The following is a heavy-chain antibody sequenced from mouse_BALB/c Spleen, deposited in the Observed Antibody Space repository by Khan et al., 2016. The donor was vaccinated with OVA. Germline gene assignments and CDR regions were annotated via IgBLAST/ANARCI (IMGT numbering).Heavy chain of an antibody. CDR3: ARSAYDGNWYFEV. CDR1: GYSITSDYA. D-gene: IGHD2-1*01. CDR2: ISYSGST. V-gene: IGHV3-2*02. J-gene: IGHJ1*01. Sequence: EVQLQESGPGLVKPSQSLSLTCTVTGYSITSDYAWNWIRQFPGNKLEWMGYISYSGSTSYNPSLKSRISITRDTSKNQFFLQLNSVTTEDTATFYSARSAYDGNWYFEVWGAGTTVTVSA.